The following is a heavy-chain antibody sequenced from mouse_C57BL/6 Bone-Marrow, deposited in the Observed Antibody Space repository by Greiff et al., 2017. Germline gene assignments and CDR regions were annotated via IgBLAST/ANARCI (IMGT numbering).Heavy chain of an antibody. D-gene: IGHD4-1*01. J-gene: IGHJ4*01. Sequence: EVKLMESGGGLVKPGGSLKLSCAASGFTFSSYAMSWVRQTPEKRLEWVATISDGGSYTYYPDNVKGRFTISRDNAKNNLYLQMSHLTSEDTAMYYCAREAGKAMDYWGQGTSVTVSS. V-gene: IGHV5-4*01. CDR3: AREAGKAMDY. CDR1: GFTFSSYA. CDR2: ISDGGSYT.